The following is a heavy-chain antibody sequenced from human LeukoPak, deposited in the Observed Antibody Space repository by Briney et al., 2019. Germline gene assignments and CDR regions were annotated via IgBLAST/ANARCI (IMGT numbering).Heavy chain of an antibody. D-gene: IGHD3-3*01. CDR2: ISYDGSNK. J-gene: IGHJ4*02. CDR1: GFTFSSYA. V-gene: IGHV3-30*04. CDR3: ARDTTARTIFGVVMAHFDY. Sequence: GRSLRLSCAASGFTFSSYAMHWVRQAPGKGLEWVAVISYDGSNKYYADSVKGRFTISRDNSKNTLYLQMNSLRAEDTAVYYCARDTTARTIFGVVMAHFDYWGPGTLVTVSS.